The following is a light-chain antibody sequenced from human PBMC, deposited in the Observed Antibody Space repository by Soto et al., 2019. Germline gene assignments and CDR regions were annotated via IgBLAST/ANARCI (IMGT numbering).Light chain of an antibody. J-gene: IGKJ5*01. CDR3: QQYGSSHL. CDR1: QSVRSSY. CDR2: GAS. Sequence: EIVLTQSPGTLSLSPGERATLSCRASQSVRSSYLAWYQQKPGQAPRLLIYGASSRATGIPDRFSGSRSGTDFTLTISRLEPEDCAVYYCQQYGSSHLFGQGTRLEIK. V-gene: IGKV3-20*01.